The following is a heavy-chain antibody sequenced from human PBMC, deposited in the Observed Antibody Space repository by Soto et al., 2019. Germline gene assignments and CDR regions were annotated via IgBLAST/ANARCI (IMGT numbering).Heavy chain of an antibody. V-gene: IGHV1-18*01. CDR2: ISAYNGNT. CDR3: AIGYCISTSCYRILNYYYSYGMDV. CDR1: GYTFTSYG. Sequence: ASVKGSCKASGYTFTSYGISWVRQAPGQGLEWMGWISAYNGNTKYAQKLQGRVTMTTDTSTSTAYMELRSLRSDDTAVYHCAIGYCISTSCYRILNYYYSYGMDVWGQGTTVTVSS. J-gene: IGHJ6*02. D-gene: IGHD2-2*02.